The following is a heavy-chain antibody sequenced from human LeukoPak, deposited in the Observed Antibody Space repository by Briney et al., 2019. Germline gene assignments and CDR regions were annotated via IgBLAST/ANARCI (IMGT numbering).Heavy chain of an antibody. D-gene: IGHD3-3*01. J-gene: IGHJ4*02. CDR1: GFTFSDYY. Sequence: GGSLRLSCAASGFTFSDYYISWIRQAPGKGLEWVSSISGSGGSTYYADYVKGRSTISRDNSKKVVYFEMNSLRGEDTAVYFCARGGQNFDFWRFDYWGQGTLAVVSS. CDR2: ISGSGGST. V-gene: IGHV3-23*01. CDR3: ARGGQNFDFWRFDY.